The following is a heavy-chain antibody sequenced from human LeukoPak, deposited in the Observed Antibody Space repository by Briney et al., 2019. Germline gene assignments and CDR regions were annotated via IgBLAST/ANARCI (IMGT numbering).Heavy chain of an antibody. Sequence: GGSLRLSCAASGFTFSGSAIHWVRQASGKGLEWVGRIRSKANNYATAYAASVKGRFTISRDDSKNTAYLQMNNLKTEDTAVFYCTRGPDGYYFDYWGQGTLVTVSS. D-gene: IGHD5-24*01. CDR1: GFTFSGSA. V-gene: IGHV3-73*01. J-gene: IGHJ4*02. CDR3: TRGPDGYYFDY. CDR2: IRSKANNYAT.